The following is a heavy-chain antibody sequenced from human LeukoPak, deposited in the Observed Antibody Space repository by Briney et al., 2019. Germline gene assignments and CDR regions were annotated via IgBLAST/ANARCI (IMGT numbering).Heavy chain of an antibody. Sequence: SETLSLTCSVSGDSITSSSYYWAWLRQPPERGLEWIGSVYYTGGTNYSPSLKSRVTMPVDTSKNQFSLMLSSVTAADTAVYYCARHGGTRITLIEVYYFDSWGQGTLVTVSS. CDR1: GDSITSSSYY. J-gene: IGHJ4*02. V-gene: IGHV4-39*01. CDR2: VYYTGGT. CDR3: ARHGGTRITLIEVYYFDS. D-gene: IGHD4-11*01.